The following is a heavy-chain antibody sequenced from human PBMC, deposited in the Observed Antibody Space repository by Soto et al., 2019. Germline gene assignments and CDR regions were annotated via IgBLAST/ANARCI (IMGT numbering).Heavy chain of an antibody. D-gene: IGHD3-10*01. CDR1: DGSISSSNW. Sequence: QVQLQESCPGLVTPSGTLSLTCAVSDGSISSSNWWSWVSQPPWKGLAWIGEIYHRVSTNYNPSLKSRVTISVDKSKNQFSLKLSSVTAADTAVYYCARDWSDGSGLWAFDIWGQGTMVTVSS. CDR3: ARDWSDGSGLWAFDI. CDR2: IYHRVST. J-gene: IGHJ3*02. V-gene: IGHV4-4*02.